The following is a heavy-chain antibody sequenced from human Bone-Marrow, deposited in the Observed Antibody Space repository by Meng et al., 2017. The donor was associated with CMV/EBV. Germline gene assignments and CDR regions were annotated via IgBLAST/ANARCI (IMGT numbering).Heavy chain of an antibody. D-gene: IGHD3-10*01. V-gene: IGHV3-20*01. CDR1: GFTFSSYS. J-gene: IGHJ5*02. CDR2: INWNGGST. Sequence: GESLKISCAASGFTFSSYSMNWVRQVPGKGLEWVSGINWNGGSTGYADFVKGRFTISRDNAKNSLYLQMNSLRAEDTALYHCARGITESLFDPWGQGTLVTVSS. CDR3: ARGITESLFDP.